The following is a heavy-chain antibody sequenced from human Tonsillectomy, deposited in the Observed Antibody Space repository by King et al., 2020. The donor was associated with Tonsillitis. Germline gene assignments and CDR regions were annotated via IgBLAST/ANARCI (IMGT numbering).Heavy chain of an antibody. CDR1: GFTFSSYG. Sequence: VQLVESGGGVVQPGRSLRLSCAASGFTFSSYGMHWVRQAPGKGLEWVAVIWYDGSNKYYADSVKGRFPISRDNSKNTLYLQMNSLRAEDTAVYYCARGYYDGSGYYLGDYWGQGTLVTVSS. J-gene: IGHJ4*02. CDR3: ARGYYDGSGYYLGDY. V-gene: IGHV3-33*08. D-gene: IGHD3-22*01. CDR2: IWYDGSNK.